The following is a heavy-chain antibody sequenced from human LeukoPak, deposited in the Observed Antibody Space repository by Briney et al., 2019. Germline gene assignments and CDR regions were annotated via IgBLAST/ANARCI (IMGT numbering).Heavy chain of an antibody. CDR2: IYYSGST. CDR3: ARGGGYYTYFDY. J-gene: IGHJ4*02. V-gene: IGHV4-61*01. D-gene: IGHD3-3*01. CDR1: GGSMSSNTYY. Sequence: SETLSLTCTVSGGSMSSNTYYWSWIRQPPGKGLEWIGYIYYSGSTNYNPSLKSRVTISVDTSKNQFSLKLSSVTAADTAVYYCARGGGYYTYFDYWGQGTLVTVSS.